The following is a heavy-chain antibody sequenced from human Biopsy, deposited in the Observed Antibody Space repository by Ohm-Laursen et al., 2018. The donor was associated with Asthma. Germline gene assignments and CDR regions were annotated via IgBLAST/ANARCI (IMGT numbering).Heavy chain of an antibody. D-gene: IGHD2-21*02. CDR2: MYHSGSP. Sequence: SDTLSLTCAVSGGSITSSSYYWGWIRQPPGKGMEWIGSMYHSGSPYYHPSLKSRATISVDTSKNQFSLKLRSVTAADAAVYYCARGISRVTGLFDHFDSWGQGTLVTVSS. J-gene: IGHJ4*02. V-gene: IGHV4-39*07. CDR3: ARGISRVTGLFDHFDS. CDR1: GGSITSSSYY.